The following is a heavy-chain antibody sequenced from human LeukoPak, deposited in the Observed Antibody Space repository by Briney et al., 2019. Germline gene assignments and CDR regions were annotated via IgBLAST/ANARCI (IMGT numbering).Heavy chain of an antibody. D-gene: IGHD3-10*01. CDR3: ARSGGPGTYHQLRYNWFDP. CDR2: ITTISHYI. CDR1: GFTLSDYH. V-gene: IGHV3-21*01. J-gene: IGHJ5*02. Sequence: GGSLRLSCAASGFTLSDYHMNWVRQAPGKGLEWLSSITTISHYIYYAGAVRGRFTISRANAKNSLYLQMNSLRGEDTAVYYCARSGGPGTYHQLRYNWFDPWGQGTLVTVSS.